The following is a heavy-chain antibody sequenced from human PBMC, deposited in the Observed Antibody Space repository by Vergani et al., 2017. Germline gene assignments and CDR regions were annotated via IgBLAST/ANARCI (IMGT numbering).Heavy chain of an antibody. D-gene: IGHD6-6*01. V-gene: IGHV1-69-2*01. CDR2: VDPEDGET. Sequence: EVQLVQSGAEVKKPGATMKISCKVSGYTFTDHYMHWVKQAPGKGLEWMGLVDPEDGETIYAEKFKGRVTIAADTSTDTAHLELSSLRSEDTAVYYCARVHESIEYSSSSGYYYYYYMDVWGKGTTVTVSS. J-gene: IGHJ6*03. CDR3: ARVHESIEYSSSSGYYYYYYMDV. CDR1: GYTFTDHY.